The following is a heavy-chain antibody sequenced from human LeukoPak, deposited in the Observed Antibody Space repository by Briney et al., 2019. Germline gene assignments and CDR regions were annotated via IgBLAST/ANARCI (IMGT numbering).Heavy chain of an antibody. CDR3: AREVRSGDRFDP. CDR1: GFTFSSHS. J-gene: IGHJ5*02. V-gene: IGHV3-21*01. Sequence: GGSLRLSCAASGFTFSSHSMNWVRQAPGKGLEWVSSISSSSSYIYYADSVKGRFTISRDNAKNSLYLQMNSLRAEDTAVYYCAREVRSGDRFDPWGQGTLVTVSS. D-gene: IGHD2-15*01. CDR2: ISSSSSYI.